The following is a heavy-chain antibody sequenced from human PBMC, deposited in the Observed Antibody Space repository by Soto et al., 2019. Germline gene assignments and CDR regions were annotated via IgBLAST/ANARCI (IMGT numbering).Heavy chain of an antibody. CDR2: IGTAGDT. V-gene: IGHV3-13*01. CDR1: GFTLSSYD. J-gene: IGHJ6*02. CDR3: ARGPPLGSLSTDYYYYGMDV. D-gene: IGHD1-26*01. Sequence: PGGSLRLSCAASGFTLSSYDMHWVRQATGKGLEWVSAIGTAGDTYYPGSVKGRFTISRENAKNSLYLQMNSLRAEDTAVYYCARGPPLGSLSTDYYYYGMDVWGQGTTVTVSS.